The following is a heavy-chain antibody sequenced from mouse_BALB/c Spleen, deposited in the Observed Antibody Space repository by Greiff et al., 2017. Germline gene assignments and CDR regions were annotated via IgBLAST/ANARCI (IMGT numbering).Heavy chain of an antibody. CDR3: ARDLLLR. CDR2: INPSTGYT. V-gene: IGHV1-7*01. D-gene: IGHD1-1*01. J-gene: IGHJ4*01. CDR1: GYTFTSYW. Sequence: VQRVESGAELAKPGASVKMSCKASGYTFTSYWMHWVKQRPGQGLEWIGYINPSTGYTEYNQKFKDKATLTADKSSSTAYMQLSSLTSEDSAVYYCARDLLLRWGQGTSVTVSS.